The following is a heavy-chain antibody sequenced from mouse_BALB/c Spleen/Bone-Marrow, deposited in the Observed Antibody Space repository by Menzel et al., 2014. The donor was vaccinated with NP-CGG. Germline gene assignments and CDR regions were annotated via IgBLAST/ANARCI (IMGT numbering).Heavy chain of an antibody. J-gene: IGHJ2*01. CDR2: ISSGSSPI. V-gene: IGHV5-17*02. D-gene: IGHD4-1*01. CDR3: TRGGNWEDFDY. CDR1: GFTFSSFG. Sequence: EVKVVESGGGLVQPGGSRKLSCAASGFTFSSFGMHWVRQAPEKGLEWVAYISSGSSPIFYADTVKGRFTISGDNPKNTLFLQMTSLRSEDTAIYYCTRGGNWEDFDYWGQGTTLTVSS.